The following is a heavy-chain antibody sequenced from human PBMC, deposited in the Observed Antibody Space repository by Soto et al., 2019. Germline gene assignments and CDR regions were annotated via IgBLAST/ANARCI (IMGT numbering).Heavy chain of an antibody. CDR1: GYTFSNFC. J-gene: IGHJ4*02. V-gene: IGHV5-51*01. CDR2: IYPGDHET. CDR3: ARSPRSSPYFDS. Sequence: XESLKICCQCSGYTFSNFCLGWVRQLPGKGLEWMGIIYPGDHETRYSPSFHGKVTISAEKSINTAYLQWNSLEASDTAFYFCARSPRSSPYFDSWGQGALVTVSS. D-gene: IGHD6-13*01.